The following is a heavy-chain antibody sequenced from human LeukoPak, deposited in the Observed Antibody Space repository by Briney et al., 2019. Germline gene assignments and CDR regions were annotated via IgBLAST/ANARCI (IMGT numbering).Heavy chain of an antibody. Sequence: SETLSLTCTVSGGSISSSSYYWGWIRQPPGKGLEWIGSIYYSGSTYYNPSLKSRVTISVDTSKNQFPLKLSSVTAADTAVYYCAQNLFDFWSGLGLNFDYWGQGTLVTVSS. CDR2: IYYSGST. CDR1: GGSISSSSYY. V-gene: IGHV4-39*06. J-gene: IGHJ4*02. CDR3: AQNLFDFWSGLGLNFDY. D-gene: IGHD3-3*01.